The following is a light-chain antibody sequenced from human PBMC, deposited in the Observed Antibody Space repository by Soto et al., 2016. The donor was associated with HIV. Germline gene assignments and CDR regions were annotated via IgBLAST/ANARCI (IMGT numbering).Light chain of an antibody. CDR2: DDS. V-gene: IGLV3-21*02. J-gene: IGLJ2*01. CDR3: QVWDSDRDHVV. CDR1: KIGSKL. Sequence: SYVLTQPPSVSVAPGQTATITCGGNKIGSKLVHWYRQRPGQAPVLVIYDDSDRPSGIPERFSGSNSGNTATLTINTVEAGDEADYYCQVWDSDRDHVVFGGGTKAERP.